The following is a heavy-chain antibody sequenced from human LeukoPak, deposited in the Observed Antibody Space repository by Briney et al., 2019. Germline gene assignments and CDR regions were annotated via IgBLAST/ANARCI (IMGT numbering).Heavy chain of an antibody. D-gene: IGHD1-26*01. CDR3: AKDPVGATDDGY. J-gene: IGHJ4*02. CDR2: ISGSGGST. CDR1: GFTFSSYT. V-gene: IGHV3-23*01. Sequence: GGSLRLSCAASGFTFSSYTMSWVRQAPGKGLEWVSAISGSGGSTHYADSVKGRFTISRDNSKNTLYLQMNSLKADDTAVYYCAKDPVGATDDGYWGQGTLVTVSS.